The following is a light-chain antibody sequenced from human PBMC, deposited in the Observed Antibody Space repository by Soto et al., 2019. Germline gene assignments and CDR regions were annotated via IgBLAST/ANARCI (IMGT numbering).Light chain of an antibody. CDR2: NDN. CDR1: RSNIGSNA. J-gene: IGLJ3*02. CDR3: AAWDDSLNARGV. Sequence: QSVLTQPPSASGTPGQRVTISCSGSRSNIGSNAVSWYQQLPGTAPKLLIYNDNQRPSGVPDRFSASKSGTSASLAISGLQSEDEADYYCAAWDDSLNARGVFGGGTQLTGL. V-gene: IGLV1-44*01.